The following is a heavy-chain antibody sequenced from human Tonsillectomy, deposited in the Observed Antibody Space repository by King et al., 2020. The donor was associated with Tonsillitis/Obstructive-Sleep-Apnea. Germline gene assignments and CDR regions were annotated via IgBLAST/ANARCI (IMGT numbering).Heavy chain of an antibody. CDR1: GFTFGGYA. Sequence: VQLVESGGGLLKPGRSLRLSCTASGFTFGGYAMSWFRQAPGKGLEWVGFIRSKAYGGTTEYAATVKGRFTISSDDSKSIAYLQMNSLTTEDTAVYYCTRVRKRYYDSSGYYYGDYWGQGTLVTVPS. CDR2: IRSKAYGGTT. J-gene: IGHJ4*02. D-gene: IGHD3-22*01. CDR3: TRVRKRYYDSSGYYYGDY. V-gene: IGHV3-49*05.